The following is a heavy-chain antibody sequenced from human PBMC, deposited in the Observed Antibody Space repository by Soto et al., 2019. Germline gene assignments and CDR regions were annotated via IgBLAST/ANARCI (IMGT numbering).Heavy chain of an antibody. CDR3: AGGPQIKWELDY. D-gene: IGHD1-26*01. V-gene: IGHV3-33*01. CDR1: GFTFSSYG. Sequence: GGSLRLSCAASGFTFSSYGMHRVRQAPGKGLEWVAVIWYDGSNKYYADSVKGRFTISRDNSKNTLYLQMNSPRAEDTAVYYCAGGPQIKWELDYWGQGTLVTVSS. CDR2: IWYDGSNK. J-gene: IGHJ4*02.